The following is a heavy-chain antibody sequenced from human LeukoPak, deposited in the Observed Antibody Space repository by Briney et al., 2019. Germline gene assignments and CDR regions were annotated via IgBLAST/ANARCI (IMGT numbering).Heavy chain of an antibody. CDR3: AREIPGARNAFDL. Sequence: GGSLRLSCAASGFTFSNYWMHWVRQAPGKGLVWVSRINSDGSTTNYADSVKGRFTISRDNGKNSLYLRMNSLRAEDTAAFYCAREIPGARNAFDLWGQGTVVTVSS. D-gene: IGHD2-2*01. CDR1: GFTFSNYW. V-gene: IGHV3-74*01. J-gene: IGHJ3*01. CDR2: INSDGSTT.